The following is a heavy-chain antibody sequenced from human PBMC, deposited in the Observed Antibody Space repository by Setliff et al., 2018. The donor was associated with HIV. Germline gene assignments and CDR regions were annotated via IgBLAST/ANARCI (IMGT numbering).Heavy chain of an antibody. D-gene: IGHD3-10*01. J-gene: IGHJ4*02. Sequence: SETLSLTCTVSGGSITRTPYYWGWIRQPPGKGLEWIGSIHHSGTAYDNPSLKSRVTISVDPSKNQILLSLSSVTAAETAVYYCARLSGGMVPNYWGQGTLVTVS. V-gene: IGHV4-39*01. CDR1: GGSITRTPYY. CDR3: ARLSGGMVPNY. CDR2: IHHSGTA.